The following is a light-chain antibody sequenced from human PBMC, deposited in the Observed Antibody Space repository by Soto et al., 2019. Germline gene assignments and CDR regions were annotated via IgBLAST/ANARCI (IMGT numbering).Light chain of an antibody. V-gene: IGLV2-14*01. J-gene: IGLJ1*01. Sequence: QSALTQPASVSGSPGQSITISCIGTSSDIGAYNYVSWCQQHPGKVPKLMIYEVTNRPSGLSNRFSGSKSGNTASLTISGLQTEDEADYFCKSYAGSNTYVFGSGTKSPS. CDR1: SSDIGAYNY. CDR2: EVT. CDR3: KSYAGSNTYV.